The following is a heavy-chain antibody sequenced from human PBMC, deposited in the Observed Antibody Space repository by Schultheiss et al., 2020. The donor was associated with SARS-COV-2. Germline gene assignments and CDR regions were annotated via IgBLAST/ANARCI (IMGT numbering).Heavy chain of an antibody. CDR3: ARVVGAILFY. D-gene: IGHD1-26*01. CDR2: INTSGST. CDR1: GYSISSGYY. Sequence: SQTLSLTCPVSGYSISSGYYWGWIRQPPGKGLEWIGRINTSGSTNYNPSLESRVTISVDTSKNQFSLKLSSVTAADTAVYYCARVVGAILFYWGQGTLVTVSS. V-gene: IGHV4-38-2*02. J-gene: IGHJ4*02.